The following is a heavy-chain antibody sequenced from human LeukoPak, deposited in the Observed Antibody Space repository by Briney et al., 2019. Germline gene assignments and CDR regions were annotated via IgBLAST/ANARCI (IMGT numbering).Heavy chain of an antibody. J-gene: IGHJ4*02. CDR3: ARDRYRIDY. Sequence: GGSLRLSCAASGFTVSDNYTSWVRQAPGKGLEWVSAISGGGSTYYADSVKGRFTISRDNAKNSLYLQMNSLRAEDTAVYYCARDRYRIDYWGQGTLVTVSS. CDR1: GFTVSDNY. D-gene: IGHD2-2*01. CDR2: ISGGGST. V-gene: IGHV3-53*01.